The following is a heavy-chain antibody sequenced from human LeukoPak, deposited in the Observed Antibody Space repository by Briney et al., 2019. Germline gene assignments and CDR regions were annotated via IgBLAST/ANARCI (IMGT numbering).Heavy chain of an antibody. V-gene: IGHV1-46*01. Sequence: EASVKVSCKASGYTFTGYYMHWVRQAPGQGLEWMGIINPSGGSTSYAQKFQGRVTMTRDTSTSTVYMELSSLRSEDTAVYYCARDPNPSNYYGSGSYPWFDPWGQGTLVTVSS. CDR2: INPSGGST. D-gene: IGHD3-10*01. CDR3: ARDPNPSNYYGSGSYPWFDP. CDR1: GYTFTGYY. J-gene: IGHJ5*02.